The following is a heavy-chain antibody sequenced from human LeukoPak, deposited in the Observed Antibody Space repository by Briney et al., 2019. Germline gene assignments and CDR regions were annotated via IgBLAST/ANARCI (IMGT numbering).Heavy chain of an antibody. CDR2: ISGSGGST. D-gene: IGHD2-21*02. J-gene: IGHJ4*02. V-gene: IGHV3-23*01. CDR1: GFTFSSYS. Sequence: PGGSLRLSCAASGFTFSSYSMNWVRQAPGKGLEWVSAISGSGGSTYYADSVKGRFTISRDNSKNTLYLQMNSLRAEDTAVYYCARDRRNVVVTAISWWGQGTLVTVSS. CDR3: ARDRRNVVVTAISW.